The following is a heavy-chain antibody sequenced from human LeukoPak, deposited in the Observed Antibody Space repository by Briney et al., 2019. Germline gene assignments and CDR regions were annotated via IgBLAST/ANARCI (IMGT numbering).Heavy chain of an antibody. J-gene: IGHJ6*02. CDR2: INPNSGGT. D-gene: IGHD6-13*01. CDR3: ASTSYSSNYGMDV. CDR1: GYTFTGYY. Sequence: ASVKVSCKSSGYTFTGYYMHWVRQPPGQGLEWMGWINPNSGGTNYAQKFQGRVTMTRDTSISTAYMELSRLRSDDTDVYYCASTSYSSNYGMDVWGQGTTVTVSS. V-gene: IGHV1-2*02.